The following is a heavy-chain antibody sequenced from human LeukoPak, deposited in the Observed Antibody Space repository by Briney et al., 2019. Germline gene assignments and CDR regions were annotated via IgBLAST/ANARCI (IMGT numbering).Heavy chain of an antibody. V-gene: IGHV3-23*01. CDR2: VSGSGGST. Sequence: GGSLRLSCAASGFTFSSYGMSWVRQAPGKGLEWVSAVSGSGGSTYYADSVKGRFTISRDNSKNTLYLQMNSLRAEDTAVYYCAKTGQDQHKAYYYYMDVWGKGTTVTISS. CDR3: AKTGQDQHKAYYYYMDV. J-gene: IGHJ6*03. CDR1: GFTFSSYG. D-gene: IGHD2-2*01.